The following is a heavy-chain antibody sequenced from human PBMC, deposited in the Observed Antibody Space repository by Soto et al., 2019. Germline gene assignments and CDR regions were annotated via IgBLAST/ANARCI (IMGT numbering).Heavy chain of an antibody. CDR2: ISGNGGRT. CDR3: AKIHGDYDLGGAFDI. J-gene: IGHJ3*02. D-gene: IGHD4-17*01. CDR1: GFTFSSYA. Sequence: GGSLRLSCAASGFTFSSYAMNWVRQAPGKGLEWVSAISGNGGRTYHADSVKGRFTISRDNSKNTLFLQMNSLRAEDTAVYYCAKIHGDYDLGGAFDIWGQGTMVTVSS. V-gene: IGHV3-23*01.